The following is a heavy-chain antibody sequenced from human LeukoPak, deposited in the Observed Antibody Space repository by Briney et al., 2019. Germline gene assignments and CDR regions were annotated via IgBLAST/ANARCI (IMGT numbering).Heavy chain of an antibody. Sequence: GGSLRVSCAAPGFTFRSYWMHWVRQALGEGLVWVSRINSDGRSTSYADSVKGRFTISRDNVKNTLYLQMNSLRAEDTAVYYCARVGYCSSTSCYVGHDWGQGTLVTVSS. D-gene: IGHD2-2*01. J-gene: IGHJ4*02. V-gene: IGHV3-74*01. CDR1: GFTFRSYW. CDR2: INSDGRST. CDR3: ARVGYCSSTSCYVGHD.